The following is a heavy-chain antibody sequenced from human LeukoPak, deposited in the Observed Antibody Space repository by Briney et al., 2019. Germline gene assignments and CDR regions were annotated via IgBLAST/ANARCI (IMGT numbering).Heavy chain of an antibody. Sequence: GGSLRLSCAASGFTFSGSAMHWVRQAPGKGLEWVSSISSSSYIYYADSVKGRFTISRDNAKNSLYLQMNSLRAEDTAVYYCARPLMYYYGSETYFWFDPWGQGTLVTVSS. J-gene: IGHJ5*02. CDR3: ARPLMYYYGSETYFWFDP. D-gene: IGHD3-10*01. CDR1: GFTFSGSA. CDR2: ISSSSYI. V-gene: IGHV3-21*01.